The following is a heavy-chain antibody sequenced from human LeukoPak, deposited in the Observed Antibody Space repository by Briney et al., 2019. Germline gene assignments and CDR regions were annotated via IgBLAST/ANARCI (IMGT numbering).Heavy chain of an antibody. Sequence: ASVKVSCKASGYTFTTYAIHWVRPAHGQTLEWMGWINAGNGNTKYSQKFQGRVTITRVTSASTAYLDLNSLRSEDTAVYYCARGSIADWGFDYWGQGTLVTVSS. CDR1: GYTFTTYA. CDR2: INAGNGNT. D-gene: IGHD7-27*01. J-gene: IGHJ4*02. V-gene: IGHV1-3*01. CDR3: ARGSIADWGFDY.